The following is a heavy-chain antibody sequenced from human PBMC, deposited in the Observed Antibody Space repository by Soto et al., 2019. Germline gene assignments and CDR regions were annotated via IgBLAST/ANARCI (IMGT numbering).Heavy chain of an antibody. D-gene: IGHD4-17*01. J-gene: IGHJ4*02. Sequence: ASVKVSCKASGYTFTSYYMHWVRQAPGQGLEWMGIINPSGGSTSYAQKFQGRVTMTRDTSTGTVYMELSSLRSEDTAVYYCARDLHGDYAFDYWGQGTLVTVSS. V-gene: IGHV1-46*01. CDR2: INPSGGST. CDR1: GYTFTSYY. CDR3: ARDLHGDYAFDY.